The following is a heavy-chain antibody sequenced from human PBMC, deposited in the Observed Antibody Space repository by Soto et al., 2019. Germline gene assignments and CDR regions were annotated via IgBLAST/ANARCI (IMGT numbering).Heavy chain of an antibody. Sequence: QVQLVQSGAEEKKPGASVKVSCKASGDTFTGYAFHWVRQAPGQRLEWMGWINAGNGNTKYSQKFQGRVTITRDTSASTAYMELSSLRSEDTAVYYCARAVAVPADFDYWGQGTLVTVSS. CDR2: INAGNGNT. V-gene: IGHV1-3*05. J-gene: IGHJ4*02. CDR1: GDTFTGYA. D-gene: IGHD6-19*01. CDR3: ARAVAVPADFDY.